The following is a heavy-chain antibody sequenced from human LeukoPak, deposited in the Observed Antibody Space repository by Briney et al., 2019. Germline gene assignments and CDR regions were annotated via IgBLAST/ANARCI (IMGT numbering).Heavy chain of an antibody. CDR3: ARAGGCGGGSCYLNWFDP. V-gene: IGHV1-2*02. CDR1: GYTFTGYY. J-gene: IGHJ5*02. D-gene: IGHD2-15*01. Sequence: ASVKVSCKASGYTFTGYYMHWVRQAPGQGLEWMGWINPNSGGTNYAQKFQGRVTMTRDTSISTAYMELSRLRSDDTAVYYCARAGGCGGGSCYLNWFDPWGQGTLVTVSS. CDR2: INPNSGGT.